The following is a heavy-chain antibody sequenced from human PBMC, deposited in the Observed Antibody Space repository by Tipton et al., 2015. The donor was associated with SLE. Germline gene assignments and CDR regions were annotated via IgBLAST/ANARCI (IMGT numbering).Heavy chain of an antibody. J-gene: IGHJ6*03. CDR1: GGTFSSYV. V-gene: IGHV1-69*18. D-gene: IGHD2-21*02. CDR3: ARGDLYYYSYMDV. Sequence: QLVQSGAEVKKPGSSVKVSCKASGGTFSSYVVSWVRQAPGQGLEWMGRLIPISGTANYAQKFQGRVTITADESTSTAYMELSSLRSEDTAVYYCARGDLYYYSYMDVWGKGTTVTVSS. CDR2: LIPISGTA.